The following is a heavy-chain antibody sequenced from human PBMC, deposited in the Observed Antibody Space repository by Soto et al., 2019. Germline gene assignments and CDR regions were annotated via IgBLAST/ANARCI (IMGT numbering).Heavy chain of an antibody. D-gene: IGHD3-16*01. Sequence: ETRSLTCAVSGYSIRRGYYWGWVRQPPGKGLEWIGSMFHSGDSYYNASLKSRVTISVDTSKNQFSLSLTSVTAADTAVYYCARIGAKRRFFDFWGQGRLVT. J-gene: IGHJ4*02. CDR3: ARIGAKRRFFDF. CDR2: MFHSGDS. V-gene: IGHV4-38-2*01. CDR1: GYSIRRGYY.